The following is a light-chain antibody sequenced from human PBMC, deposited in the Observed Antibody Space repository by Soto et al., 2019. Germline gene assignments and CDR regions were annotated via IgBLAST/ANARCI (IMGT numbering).Light chain of an antibody. CDR2: DAS. Sequence: PGERATLSCRASQSVSIYLAWYQQKPGQAPRLLIYDASNRATGIPAKFSGGGSGTDFTLTISRLEPEDFAVYYCQQFSSYPLTFGGGTKVDIK. V-gene: IGKV3-11*01. J-gene: IGKJ4*01. CDR1: QSVSIY. CDR3: QQFSSYPLT.